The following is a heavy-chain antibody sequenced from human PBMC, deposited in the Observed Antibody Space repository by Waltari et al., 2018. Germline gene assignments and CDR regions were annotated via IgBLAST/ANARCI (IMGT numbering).Heavy chain of an antibody. CDR1: GFTFSSYW. D-gene: IGHD3-3*01. Sequence: EVQLVESGGGLVQPGGSLRLSCAASGFTFSSYWMSWVRQAPGKGLEWVANIKQDGSEKYYVDSVKGRFTISRDNAKNSLYLQMNSLRVEDTAVYYCARGGTRVVTTYFDYWGQGTLVTVSS. V-gene: IGHV3-7*01. J-gene: IGHJ4*02. CDR3: ARGGTRVVTTYFDY. CDR2: IKQDGSEK.